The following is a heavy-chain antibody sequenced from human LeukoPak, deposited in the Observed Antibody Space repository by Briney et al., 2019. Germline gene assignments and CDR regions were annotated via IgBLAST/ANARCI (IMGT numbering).Heavy chain of an antibody. V-gene: IGHV1-69*06. CDR3: ATIYYGPGI. CDR2: IIPIFGTA. Sequence: SVKVSCKASGGTFSSYAISWVRQAPGQGLEWMGGIIPIFGTANYAQKFQGRVTMTEDTSTDTAYMELSSLRSEDTAVYYCATIYYGPGIWGQGTLVTVSP. CDR1: GGTFSSYA. D-gene: IGHD3-10*01. J-gene: IGHJ4*02.